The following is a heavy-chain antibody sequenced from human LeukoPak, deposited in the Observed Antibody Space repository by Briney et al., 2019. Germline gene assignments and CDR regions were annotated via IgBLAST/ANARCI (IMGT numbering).Heavy chain of an antibody. CDR1: GGSFSGYY. J-gene: IGHJ4*02. V-gene: IGHV4-34*01. CDR2: INHSGST. CDR3: ARGRVVPDATALFAFDY. Sequence: PSETLSLTCAVYGGSFSGYYWSWIRQPPGKGLEWIGEINHSGSTNYNPSLKSRVTISVDTSKNQFSLKLSSVTAADTAVYYCARGRVVPDATALFAFDYWGQGTLVTVSS. D-gene: IGHD2-2*01.